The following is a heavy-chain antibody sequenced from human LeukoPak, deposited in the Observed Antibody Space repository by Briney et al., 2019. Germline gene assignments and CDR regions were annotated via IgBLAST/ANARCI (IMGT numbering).Heavy chain of an antibody. CDR3: AKASAMIVVVSKHFDY. CDR1: GFTFDDYG. J-gene: IGHJ4*02. Sequence: LPGGSLRLSCAASGFTFDDYGMSWVRHAPGKGLEWVSAISGSGGSTYYADSVKGRFTISRDNSKNTLYLQMNSLRVEDTAVYYCAKASAMIVVVSKHFDYWGQGTLVTVSS. CDR2: ISGSGGST. D-gene: IGHD3-22*01. V-gene: IGHV3-23*01.